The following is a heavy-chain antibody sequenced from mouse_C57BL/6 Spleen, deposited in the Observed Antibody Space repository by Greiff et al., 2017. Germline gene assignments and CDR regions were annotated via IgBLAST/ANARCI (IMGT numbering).Heavy chain of an antibody. CDR3: ARSGYVATDYFAY. D-gene: IGHD3-1*01. Sequence: VKLQQSGAELVKPGASVKISCKASGYAFSSYWMNWVKQRPGKGLEWIGQIYPGDGDTNSNGKFKGKATLTADKSSSTAYMLLSSLTSEDSAVYFCARSGYVATDYFAYWGQGTTLTVSS. CDR1: GYAFSSYW. V-gene: IGHV1-80*01. CDR2: IYPGDGDT. J-gene: IGHJ2*01.